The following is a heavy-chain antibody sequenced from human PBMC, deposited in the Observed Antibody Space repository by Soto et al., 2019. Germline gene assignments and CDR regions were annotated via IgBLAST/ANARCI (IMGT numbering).Heavy chain of an antibody. CDR3: AKGSYSSGSYYRGLNY. CDR1: GFTFSSYA. J-gene: IGHJ4*02. CDR2: ISGVGGST. V-gene: IGHV3-23*01. D-gene: IGHD3-10*01. Sequence: EVQLLESGGGLVQPGGSLRLSCAASGFTFSSYAMTWVRQAPGKGLEWVSAISGVGGSTYYADSVKGRFTISRDNSKNTLDLQMNSLRAEDTALYYCAKGSYSSGSYYRGLNYWGQGTLVTVSS.